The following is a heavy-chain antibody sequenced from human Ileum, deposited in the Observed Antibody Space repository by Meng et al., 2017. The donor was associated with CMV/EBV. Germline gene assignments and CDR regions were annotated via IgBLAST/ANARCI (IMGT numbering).Heavy chain of an antibody. Sequence: GESLKISCAASGFTFSSYDMHWVRQATGKGLEWVSAIGTAGDTYYPGSVKGRFTISRENAKNSLYLQMNSLRAGDTAVYYCARAPGGGGIVGATDYYYGMDVWGQGTTVTVSS. CDR2: IGTAGDT. CDR1: GFTFSSYD. J-gene: IGHJ6*02. D-gene: IGHD1-26*01. CDR3: ARAPGGGGIVGATDYYYGMDV. V-gene: IGHV3-13*01.